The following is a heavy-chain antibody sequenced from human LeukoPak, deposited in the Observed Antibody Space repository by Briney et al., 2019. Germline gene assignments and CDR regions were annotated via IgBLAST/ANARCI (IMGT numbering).Heavy chain of an antibody. J-gene: IGHJ4*02. CDR2: IIPIFGTA. Sequence: ASVKVSCKASGGTFSSYAISWVRQAPGQGLEWMGGIIPIFGTANYAQKFQGRVTITADESTSTAYMELSSLRSEDTAVYYCARVQPHRIYYDNSDHPTRNDYWGQGTLVTVSS. V-gene: IGHV1-69*13. CDR1: GGTFSSYA. D-gene: IGHD3-22*01. CDR3: ARVQPHRIYYDNSDHPTRNDY.